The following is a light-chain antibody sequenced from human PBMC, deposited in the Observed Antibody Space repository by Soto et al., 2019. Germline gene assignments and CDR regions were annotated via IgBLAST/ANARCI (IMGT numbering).Light chain of an antibody. CDR1: QSISSW. CDR3: QQYKTYSGYT. CDR2: DAS. V-gene: IGKV1-5*01. Sequence: DIQMTQSPSTLSASVGDRVTITCRASQSISSWLAWYQQKPGKAPKLLIYDASSLQSRVPSRYSGSGAGTEFTLTISSLQPDDFATYFCQQYKTYSGYTFVQGTKLEIK. J-gene: IGKJ2*01.